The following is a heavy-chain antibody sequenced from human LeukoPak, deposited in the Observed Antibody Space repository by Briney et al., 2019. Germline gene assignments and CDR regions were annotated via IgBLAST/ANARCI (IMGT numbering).Heavy chain of an antibody. V-gene: IGHV3-53*01. Sequence: GGSLRLSCAVSGLTVSSNYMSWVRQAPGKGLEWVSAIYSGGSTFYADSMKGRFTISRDNSKNTLYLQMNSLRAEDTAVYYCARDPYNSGSSYFDYWGRGTLVTVSS. CDR1: GLTVSSNY. CDR2: IYSGGST. CDR3: ARDPYNSGSSYFDY. D-gene: IGHD3-10*01. J-gene: IGHJ4*02.